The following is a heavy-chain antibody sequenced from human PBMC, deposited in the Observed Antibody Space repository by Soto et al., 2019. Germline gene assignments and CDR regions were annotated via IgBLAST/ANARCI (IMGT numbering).Heavy chain of an antibody. D-gene: IGHD6-6*01. V-gene: IGHV1-2*04. CDR1: GYTFTGYY. CDR3: ARDRSEYSSSSSDLDY. Sequence: ASVKVSCKASGYTFTGYYIHWVRQAPGQGLEWMGWINPNSGGTNYAQKFQGWVTMTRDTSISTAYMELSRLRSDDTAVYYCARDRSEYSSSSSDLDYWGQGTLVTVSS. J-gene: IGHJ4*02. CDR2: INPNSGGT.